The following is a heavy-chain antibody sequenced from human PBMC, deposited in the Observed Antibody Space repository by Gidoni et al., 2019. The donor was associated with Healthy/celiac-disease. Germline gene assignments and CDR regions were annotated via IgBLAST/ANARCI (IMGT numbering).Heavy chain of an antibody. J-gene: IGHJ4*02. CDR3: ARVSEYGDNADY. V-gene: IGHV1-69*04. Sequence: RVTITADKSTSTAYMELSSLRSEDTAVYYCARVSEYGDNADYWGQGTLVTVSS. D-gene: IGHD4-17*01.